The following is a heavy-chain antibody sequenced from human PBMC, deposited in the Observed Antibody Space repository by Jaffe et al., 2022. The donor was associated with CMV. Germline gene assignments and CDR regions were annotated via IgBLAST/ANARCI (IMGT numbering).Heavy chain of an antibody. CDR3: ARSLASGRQTIDAFDI. V-gene: IGHV1-69*09. D-gene: IGHD2-21*01. J-gene: IGHJ3*02. CDR1: GGTFSSYA. CDR2: IIPILGIA. Sequence: QVQLVQSGAEVKKPGSSVKVSCKASGGTFSSYAISWVRQAPGQGLEWMGRIIPILGIANYAQKFQGRVTITADKSTSTAYMELSSLRSEDTAVYYCARSLASGRQTIDAFDIWGQGTMVTVSS.